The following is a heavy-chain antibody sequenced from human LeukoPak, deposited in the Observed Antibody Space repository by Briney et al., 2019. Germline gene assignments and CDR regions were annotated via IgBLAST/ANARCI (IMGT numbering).Heavy chain of an antibody. CDR1: GYTFTSYY. V-gene: IGHV1-46*01. D-gene: IGHD5-18*01. Sequence: GASVKVSCKASGYTFTSYYMHWVRQAPGQGLEWMGIINPSGGSTSYAQKFQGRVTMTRDTSTSTVYMELSSLRSEDTAVYYCARFPPPRYRGYSYPFPDYWGQGTLVTVSS. J-gene: IGHJ4*02. CDR2: INPSGGST. CDR3: ARFPPPRYRGYSYPFPDY.